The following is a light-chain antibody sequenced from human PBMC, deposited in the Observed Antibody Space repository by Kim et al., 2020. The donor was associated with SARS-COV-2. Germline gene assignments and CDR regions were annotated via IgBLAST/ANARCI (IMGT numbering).Light chain of an antibody. J-gene: IGKJ4*01. Sequence: SLAPGETATLSCRASESVSYYLAWHQQKPGQAPRLLIYDASNRATGIPARFSGSGSGTDFTLTISSLEPEDFAVYYCQQRSNWVTFGGGTKVDIK. CDR3: QQRSNWVT. CDR2: DAS. CDR1: ESVSYY. V-gene: IGKV3-11*01.